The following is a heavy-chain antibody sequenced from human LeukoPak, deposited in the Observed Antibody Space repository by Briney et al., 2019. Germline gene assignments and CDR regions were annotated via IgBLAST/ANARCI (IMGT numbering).Heavy chain of an antibody. Sequence: ASVKVSCKASGYTFTGYYMQWVRQAPGQGLEWMGRINPNSGGTDYAQNFQGRVTMTRDTSISTVYMELSSLKSNDTAVYYCARQGSLGTWFDPWGQGTLVTVSS. CDR1: GYTFTGYY. J-gene: IGHJ5*02. CDR2: INPNSGGT. CDR3: ARQGSLGTWFDP. D-gene: IGHD7-27*01. V-gene: IGHV1-2*06.